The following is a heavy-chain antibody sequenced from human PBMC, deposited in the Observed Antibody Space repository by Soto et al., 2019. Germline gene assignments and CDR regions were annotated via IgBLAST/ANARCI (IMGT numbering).Heavy chain of an antibody. CDR1: GGSFSGYF. J-gene: IGHJ4*02. Sequence: SETLSLTCVVYGGSFSGYFWIWIRQSPGRGLEWIGEINHSGRTNYNPSLKSRVSISVDTSKNQFSLKLSSVTAADTAVYYCARVGYYYDSSGYYYFDYWGQGTLVTVSS. CDR3: ARVGYYYDSSGYYYFDY. V-gene: IGHV4-34*01. CDR2: INHSGRT. D-gene: IGHD3-22*01.